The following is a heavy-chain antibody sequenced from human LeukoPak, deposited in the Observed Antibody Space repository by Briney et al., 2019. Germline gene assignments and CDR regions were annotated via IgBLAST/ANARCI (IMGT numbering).Heavy chain of an antibody. Sequence: WIRQPPGKGLEWMGIIYPGDSDTRYSPSFQGQVTISADKSISTAYLQWSSLKASGTAMYYCARLAYCGGDCYSGFDYWGQGTLVTVSS. CDR2: IYPGDSDT. CDR3: ARLAYCGGDCYSGFDY. V-gene: IGHV5-51*01. D-gene: IGHD2-21*02. J-gene: IGHJ4*02.